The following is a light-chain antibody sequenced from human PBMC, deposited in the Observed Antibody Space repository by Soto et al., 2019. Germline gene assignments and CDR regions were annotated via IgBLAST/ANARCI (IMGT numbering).Light chain of an antibody. V-gene: IGLV2-8*01. Sequence: QSALTQPPSASGSPGQSVTISCTGTSSDVGRYIYVSWYQQHPGKAPKLLIYEVSKRPSGVPDRFSGSKSGNTASLTVSGLQAEDEADYYCSSYAGSNNVLFGGGTKLTVL. CDR2: EVS. CDR1: SSDVGRYIY. CDR3: SSYAGSNNVL. J-gene: IGLJ2*01.